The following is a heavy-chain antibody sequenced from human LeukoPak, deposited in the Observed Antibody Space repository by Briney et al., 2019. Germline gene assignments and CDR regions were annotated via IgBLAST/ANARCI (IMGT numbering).Heavy chain of an antibody. D-gene: IGHD5-24*01. V-gene: IGHV3-23*01. CDR1: GFTFSSHG. Sequence: PGGSLRLSCAASGFTFSSHGMNWVRQAPGKGLEWVSVISPNGVITYYADSVKGRFTIYRDNSKGTVYLQMNSLRPEDTAVYYCAKDDAWLQFGDWGRGTLVTVSS. J-gene: IGHJ4*02. CDR2: ISPNGVIT. CDR3: AKDDAWLQFGD.